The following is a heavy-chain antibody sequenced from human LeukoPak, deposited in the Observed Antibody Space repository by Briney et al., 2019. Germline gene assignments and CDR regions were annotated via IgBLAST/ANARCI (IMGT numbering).Heavy chain of an antibody. CDR1: GYTFTNYV. Sequence: ASVKVSCKASGYTFTNYVMHWVRQAPGQRLEWMGWINAGNGNTKYSQKFRDRVTITRDTSASTAYMELSSLRSEDTAVYYCARVGATTYGFWGQGTLVTVSS. CDR3: ARVGATTYGF. J-gene: IGHJ4*02. D-gene: IGHD1-26*01. CDR2: INAGNGNT. V-gene: IGHV1-3*01.